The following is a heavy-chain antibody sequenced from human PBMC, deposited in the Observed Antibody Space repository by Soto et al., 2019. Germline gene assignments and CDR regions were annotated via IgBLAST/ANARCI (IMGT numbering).Heavy chain of an antibody. V-gene: IGHV3-33*01. CDR2: IWYDGSYK. J-gene: IGHJ2*01. CDR1: GFTFSSYA. Sequence: QVQLVESGGGVVQPGKSLRVSCAASGFTFSSYAMHWVRQAPGKGLEWVAIIWYDGSYKYYADSVKGRFTNSRDNSKNTLYLQMNSLRAEDTAVTGYTHWYFDLWGRGTLVTVSS. D-gene: IGHD3-9*01. CDR3: THWYFDL.